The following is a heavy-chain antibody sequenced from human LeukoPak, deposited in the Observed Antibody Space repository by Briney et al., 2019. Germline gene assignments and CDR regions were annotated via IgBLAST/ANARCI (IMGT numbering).Heavy chain of an antibody. D-gene: IGHD3-16*01. CDR1: GYRFTSYW. J-gene: IGHJ4*02. Sequence: GESLMISCEASGYRFTSYWIVWVRQMPGKGLEWMGLIYAGDSRSRYSPALQGQVTMSVNRSINTAYLQWSSVKASDTAMYYCARLGEEEVDYWGQGTLVTVSS. CDR2: IYAGDSRS. CDR3: ARLGEEEVDY. V-gene: IGHV5-51*01.